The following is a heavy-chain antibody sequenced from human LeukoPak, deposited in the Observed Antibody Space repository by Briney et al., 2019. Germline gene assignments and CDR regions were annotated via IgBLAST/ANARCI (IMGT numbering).Heavy chain of an antibody. V-gene: IGHV1-46*01. D-gene: IGHD6-13*01. Sequence: GGSLRLSCAASGYTFTSYYMHWVRQAPGQGLEWMGIINPSGGSTSYAQKFQGRVTMTRATSTSTVYMELSSLRSEDTAVYYCARAGRIAAAGTHDAFDIWGQGTMVTVSS. CDR3: ARAGRIAAAGTHDAFDI. CDR2: INPSGGST. J-gene: IGHJ3*02. CDR1: GYTFTSYY.